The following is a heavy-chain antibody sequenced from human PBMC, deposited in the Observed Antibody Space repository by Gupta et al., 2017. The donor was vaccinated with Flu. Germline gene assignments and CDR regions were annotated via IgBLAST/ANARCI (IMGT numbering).Heavy chain of an antibody. V-gene: IGHV3-33*01. CDR3: ARWNLGYCSDTGCHGDALDV. CDR1: GFTFGRIC. CDR2: IWYEGSNR. J-gene: IGHJ3*01. Sequence: QVQLVASGGGGVQPGRSLRLSCAASGFTFGRICMHWRRQGTGKGREGVGIIWYEGSNRYYADSVKVRVTISRENSKNTVYLEMNSLRAEDTAVYYCARWNLGYCSDTGCHGDALDVWGQGTMVTVST. D-gene: IGHD2-2*01.